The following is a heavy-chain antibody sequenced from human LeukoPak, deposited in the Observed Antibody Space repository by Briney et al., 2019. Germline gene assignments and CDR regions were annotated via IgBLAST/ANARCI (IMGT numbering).Heavy chain of an antibody. Sequence: GGSLRLSCAASGFTYRSYGMHWVRQAPGKGLDYVSPISSNGGRTYYANSLKGRFTISRDNSRNTLYLQMGSLRAEDLAVYYCATYYYDSGGFHFHHWGQGTLVTVSS. V-gene: IGHV3-64*01. CDR2: ISSNGGRT. CDR3: ATYYYDSGGFHFHH. J-gene: IGHJ1*01. CDR1: GFTYRSYG. D-gene: IGHD3-22*01.